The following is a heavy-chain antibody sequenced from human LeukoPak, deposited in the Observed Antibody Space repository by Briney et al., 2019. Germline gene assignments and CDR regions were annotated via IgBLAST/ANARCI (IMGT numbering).Heavy chain of an antibody. Sequence: TLSLTCTVSGGSISSGGYYWSWIRQHPGKGLEWIGYIYYSGSTYYNPSLKSRVTISVDTSKNQFSLKLGSVTAADTAVYYCATYDIFTGWILYCGQGTLITVSP. CDR2: IYYSGST. CDR3: ATYDIFTGWILY. V-gene: IGHV4-31*03. CDR1: GGSISSGGYY. D-gene: IGHD3-9*01. J-gene: IGHJ4*02.